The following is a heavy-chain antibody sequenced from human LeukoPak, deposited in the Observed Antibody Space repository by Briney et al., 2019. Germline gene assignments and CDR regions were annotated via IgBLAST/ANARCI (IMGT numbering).Heavy chain of an antibody. D-gene: IGHD1-26*01. CDR3: ASGSGNYNWYFDL. J-gene: IGHJ2*01. CDR1: GYSISSNYY. Sequence: SETLSLTCTVYGYSISSNYYWGWIRQPPGKGLEWIGSIYHSGRTYYNPSLKSRVTIPVDTSKNQFSLKLSSVTAADTAVYYCASGSGNYNWYFDLWGRGTLVTVSS. CDR2: IYHSGRT. V-gene: IGHV4-38-2*02.